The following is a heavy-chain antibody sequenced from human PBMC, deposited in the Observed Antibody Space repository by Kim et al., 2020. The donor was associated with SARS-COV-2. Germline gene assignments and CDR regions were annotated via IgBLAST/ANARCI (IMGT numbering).Heavy chain of an antibody. Sequence: SETLSLTCTVSGGSISSYYWSWIRQPPGKGLEWIGYIYYSGSTNYNPSLKSRVTISVDTSKNQFSLKLSSVTAADTAVYYCARVRSYGGNSFILNYYYYGMDVWGQGTTVTVSS. CDR1: GGSISSYY. J-gene: IGHJ6*02. CDR3: ARVRSYGGNSFILNYYYYGMDV. V-gene: IGHV4-59*01. D-gene: IGHD4-17*01. CDR2: IYYSGST.